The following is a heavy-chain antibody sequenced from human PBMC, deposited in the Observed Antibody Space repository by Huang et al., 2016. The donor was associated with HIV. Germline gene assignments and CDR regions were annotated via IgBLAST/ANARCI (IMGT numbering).Heavy chain of an antibody. Sequence: EVQLVESGGGLVKPGGSLRLSCAASGFSLDSYNMSWVRQTPGKGLQWVSCISPSSSFIDYADSVKGRFSISRDNAKNALYLQMNNLRGEDTAVYYCARDRGQQLSPFDSWGQGTLVTVSS. CDR2: ISPSSSFI. J-gene: IGHJ4*02. CDR1: GFSLDSYN. CDR3: ARDRGQQLSPFDS. D-gene: IGHD6-13*01. V-gene: IGHV3-21*01.